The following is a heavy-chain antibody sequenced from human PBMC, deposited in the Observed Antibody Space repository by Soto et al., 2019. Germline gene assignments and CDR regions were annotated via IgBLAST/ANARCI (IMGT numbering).Heavy chain of an antibody. Sequence: QVQLVQSGAELKKPVASVKVSCKASGYTFTTYALHWLRQAPGQRPEWMGWINPASGHTKYSKKFQDRVTITRDTSASTGYMELSSLRSEDTAVYYCGRSVVGATGEILYNAMDVWGQGTTVTVSS. D-gene: IGHD1-26*01. V-gene: IGHV1-3*01. CDR3: GRSVVGATGEILYNAMDV. CDR2: INPASGHT. CDR1: GYTFTTYA. J-gene: IGHJ6*02.